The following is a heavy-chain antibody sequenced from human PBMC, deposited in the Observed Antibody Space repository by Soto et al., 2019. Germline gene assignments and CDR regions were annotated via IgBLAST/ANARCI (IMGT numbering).Heavy chain of an antibody. J-gene: IGHJ5*02. CDR2: INHSGST. V-gene: IGHV4-34*01. CDR1: GGSFSGYY. D-gene: IGHD3-22*01. Sequence: QVQLQQWGAGLLKPSETLSLTCAVYGGSFSGYYWSWIRQPPGKGLEWIGEINHSGSTNYNPSLKSRGTISVDTSKNQYSLKLSSVTAADTAVYYCAREGYYDSSGHTWGQGTLVTVSS. CDR3: AREGYYDSSGHT.